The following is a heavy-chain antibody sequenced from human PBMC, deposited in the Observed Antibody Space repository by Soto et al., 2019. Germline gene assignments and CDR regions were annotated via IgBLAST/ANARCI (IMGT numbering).Heavy chain of an antibody. J-gene: IGHJ3*02. CDR3: ATGYCSGGSCLTRGEDAFDI. CDR2: ISSSSSYI. D-gene: IGHD2-15*01. CDR1: GFTFSSYS. V-gene: IGHV3-21*01. Sequence: EVQLVESGGGLVKPGGSLRLSCAASGFTFSSYSMNWVRQAPGKGLEWVSSISSSSSYIYYADSVKGRFTISRDNANNSLYLQMNSLRAEDTAVYYCATGYCSGGSCLTRGEDAFDIWGQGTMVTVSS.